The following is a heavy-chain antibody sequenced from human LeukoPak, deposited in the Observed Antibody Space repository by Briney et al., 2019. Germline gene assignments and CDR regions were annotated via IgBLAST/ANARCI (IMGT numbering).Heavy chain of an antibody. Sequence: GASVKVSCKASGYTFTSYDINWVRQATGQGLEWLGWMNPNSGNTGYAQKFQGRVTMTEDTSTDTAYMELSSLRSEDTAVYYCATNILVVVAATKNYWGQGTLVTVSS. CDR3: ATNILVVVAATKNY. CDR2: MNPNSGNT. V-gene: IGHV1-8*01. J-gene: IGHJ4*02. D-gene: IGHD2-15*01. CDR1: GYTFTSYD.